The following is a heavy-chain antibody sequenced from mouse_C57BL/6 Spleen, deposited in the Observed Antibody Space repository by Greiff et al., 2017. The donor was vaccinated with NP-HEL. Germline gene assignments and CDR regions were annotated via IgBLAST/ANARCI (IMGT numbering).Heavy chain of an antibody. Sequence: VQLQQPGAELVKPGASVKLSCKASGYTFTSYWMQWVKQRPGQGLEWIGEIDPSDSYTNYNQKFKGKATLTVDTSSSTAYMQLSSLTSEDSAVYYCARYYYGSSYVGYAMDYWGQGTSVTVSS. CDR1: GYTFTSYW. J-gene: IGHJ4*01. CDR3: ARYYYGSSYVGYAMDY. CDR2: IDPSDSYT. V-gene: IGHV1-50*01. D-gene: IGHD1-1*01.